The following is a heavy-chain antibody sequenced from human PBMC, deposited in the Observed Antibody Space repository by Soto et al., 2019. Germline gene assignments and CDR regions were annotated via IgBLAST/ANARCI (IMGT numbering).Heavy chain of an antibody. J-gene: IGHJ4*02. CDR3: ASDWGYNNGYPFNY. V-gene: IGHV3-21*01. CDR1: GFTFSSYN. CDR2: INTGGTNL. Sequence: PGGSLRLSCTASGFTFSSYNMNWVRQAPGRGLERTSFINTGGTNLYYADSVQGRFTISRDNAKNSLYLQMNSLRAEDTAVYYCASDWGYNNGYPFNYWGQGTLVTVSS. D-gene: IGHD5-18*01.